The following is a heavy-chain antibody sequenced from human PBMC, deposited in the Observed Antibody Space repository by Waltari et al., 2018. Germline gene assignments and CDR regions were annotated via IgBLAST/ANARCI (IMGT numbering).Heavy chain of an antibody. CDR3: TRDLYGSGGDWFDP. D-gene: IGHD3-10*01. Sequence: EVRLAESGGGLVKPGGSLGLSCTASGFAFGDSDMNWVRQAPGTGLEWVSSIGGTHSNIFYADSVKGRFTVSRDNAKNSLYLQMDNLRAEDSGLYFCTRDLYGSGGDWFDPWGQGTLVTVSS. CDR1: GFAFGDSD. V-gene: IGHV3-21*03. CDR2: IGGTHSNI. J-gene: IGHJ5*02.